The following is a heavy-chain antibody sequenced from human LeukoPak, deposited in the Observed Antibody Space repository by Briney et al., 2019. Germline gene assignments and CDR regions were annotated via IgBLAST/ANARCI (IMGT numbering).Heavy chain of an antibody. Sequence: TGGSLRLSCAASGFTFDDYAMHWVRQAPGKGLEWVSGISWNSGSIGYADSVKGRFTISRDNAKNSLYLQMNSLRAEDTALYYCAKDGPYSGSYYFQHWGQGTLVTVSS. CDR3: AKDGPYSGSYYFQH. CDR1: GFTFDDYA. CDR2: ISWNSGSI. V-gene: IGHV3-9*01. J-gene: IGHJ1*01. D-gene: IGHD1-26*01.